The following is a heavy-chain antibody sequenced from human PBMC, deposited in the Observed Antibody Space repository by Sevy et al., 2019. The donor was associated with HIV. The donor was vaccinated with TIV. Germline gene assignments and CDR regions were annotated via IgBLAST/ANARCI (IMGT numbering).Heavy chain of an antibody. V-gene: IGHV2-5*02. D-gene: IGHD2-2*01. CDR1: GFSLSTSGVG. CDR2: IYWDDDK. CDR3: AHFKGYCSSTSCYGGFDP. J-gene: IGHJ5*02. Sequence: SGPTLVKPTQTLTLTCTFSGFSLSTSGVGVGWIRQPPGKALEWLALIYWDDDKRYSPSLKSRLTITKDTSKNQVVLTMTNMDPVDTATYYCAHFKGYCSSTSCYGGFDPWGQGTLVTVSS.